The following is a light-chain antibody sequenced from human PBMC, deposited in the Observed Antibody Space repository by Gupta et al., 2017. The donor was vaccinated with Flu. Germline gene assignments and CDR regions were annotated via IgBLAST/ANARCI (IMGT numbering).Light chain of an antibody. V-gene: IGLV2-14*01. Sequence: ITISCTGTSSDVGGYNYVSWYQHHPGKAPKLMIYEVINRPSGVSNRFSGSKSGNTASLTISGLQAEDEADYYCSSHTSSDTLVVFGGGTKLTVL. CDR2: EVI. CDR1: SSDVGGYNY. J-gene: IGLJ2*01. CDR3: SSHTSSDTLVV.